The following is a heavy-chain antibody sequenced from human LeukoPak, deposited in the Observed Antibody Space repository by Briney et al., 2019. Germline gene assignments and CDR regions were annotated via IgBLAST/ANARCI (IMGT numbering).Heavy chain of an antibody. CDR1: GFTFSSYG. CDR2: IWYDGSNK. J-gene: IGHJ4*02. CDR3: ARGAQWELLPLLFDY. V-gene: IGHV3-33*01. Sequence: GESLRLSCAASGFTFSSYGMHWVRQAPGKGLEWVAVIWYDGSNKYYADSVKGRFTISRDNSKNTLYLQMNSLRAEDTAVYYCARGAQWELLPLLFDYWGQGTLVTVSS. D-gene: IGHD1-26*01.